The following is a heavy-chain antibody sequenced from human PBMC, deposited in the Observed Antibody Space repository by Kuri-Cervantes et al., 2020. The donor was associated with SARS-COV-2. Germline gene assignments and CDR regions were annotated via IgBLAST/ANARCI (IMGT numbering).Heavy chain of an antibody. J-gene: IGHJ4*02. Sequence: GESLKISCAASGVTFNHYAMSWVRQAPGKGLEWVSAISASGGSPYYADSVKGRVTISRDNSKNTLYLQMNSLRAEDTAVYYCASPRGGYSYGYGGGQFDYWGQGTLVTVSS. CDR1: GVTFNHYA. CDR2: ISASGGSP. V-gene: IGHV3-23*01. CDR3: ASPRGGYSYGYGGGQFDY. D-gene: IGHD5-18*01.